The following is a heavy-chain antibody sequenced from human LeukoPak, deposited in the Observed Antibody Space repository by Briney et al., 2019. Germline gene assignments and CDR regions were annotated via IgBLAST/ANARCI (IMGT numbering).Heavy chain of an antibody. CDR1: GGSISSYY. J-gene: IGHJ3*02. CDR3: AREVERLGAFDI. Sequence: PSETLSLTCTVSGGSISSYYWSWIRQPPGKGLEWIGYIYYSGSTNYNPSLKSRVTISVDTSKNQFSLKLSSVTAADTAVYYCAREVERLGAFDIWGQGTMVTVSS. CDR2: IYYSGST. V-gene: IGHV4-59*01.